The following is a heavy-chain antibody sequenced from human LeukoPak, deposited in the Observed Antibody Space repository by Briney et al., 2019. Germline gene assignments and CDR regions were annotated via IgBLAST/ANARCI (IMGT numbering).Heavy chain of an antibody. CDR1: GFTFGRFA. J-gene: IGHJ3*02. CDR2: IGGSGVTT. D-gene: IGHD3-22*01. V-gene: IGHV3-23*01. CDR3: AKDRPYDYDSSGFMAFDI. Sequence: SGGPLRLSWAASGFTFGRFAMSWVPQAPGKGLEWVSTIGGSGVTTYYADSVKGRFTISRDNSKNTMYLQMNSLRAEDTALYYCAKDRPYDYDSSGFMAFDIWGQGTMVTVS.